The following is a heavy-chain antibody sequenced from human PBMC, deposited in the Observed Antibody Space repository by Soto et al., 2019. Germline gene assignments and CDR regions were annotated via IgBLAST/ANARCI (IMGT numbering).Heavy chain of an antibody. CDR2: IYYSGST. J-gene: IGHJ4*02. CDR1: GGSISSYY. CDR3: ARMYDFWSGYYGGASSYFDY. Sequence: QVQLQESGPGLVKPSETLSLTCTVSGGSISSYYWSWIRQPPGKGLEWIGYIYYSGSTNYNPSLKSRVTISVATSKNQFSLKLSSVTAADTAVYYCARMYDFWSGYYGGASSYFDYWGQGTLVTVSS. D-gene: IGHD3-3*01. V-gene: IGHV4-59*01.